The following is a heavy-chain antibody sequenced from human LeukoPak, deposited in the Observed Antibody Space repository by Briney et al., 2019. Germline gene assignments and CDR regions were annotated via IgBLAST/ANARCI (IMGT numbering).Heavy chain of an antibody. CDR2: IIPIFGTA. J-gene: IGHJ4*02. CDR1: GGTFSSYA. CDR3: ARIAAARPHREPPFDY. V-gene: IGHV1-69*13. D-gene: IGHD6-13*01. Sequence: SVKVSCKASGGTFSSYAISWVRQAPGQGLEWMGGIIPIFGTANYAQKFQGRVTITADESTSTAYMELSSLRSEDTAVYYCARIAAARPHREPPFDYWGQGTLVTVSS.